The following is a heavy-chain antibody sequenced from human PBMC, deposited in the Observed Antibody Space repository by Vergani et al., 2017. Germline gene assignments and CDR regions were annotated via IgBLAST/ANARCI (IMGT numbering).Heavy chain of an antibody. CDR2: IYYSGST. J-gene: IGHJ6*02. Sequence: QVQLQESGPGLVKPSQTLSLTCTVSGGSISSGDYYWSWIRQPPGKGLEWIGYIYYSGSTYYNPSLKSRVTISVDTSKNQFSLKLSSVTAAETAVYYCARDKGHVDTAMDHYYYYGMDVWGQGTTVTVSS. CDR1: GGSISSGDYY. D-gene: IGHD5-18*01. V-gene: IGHV4-30-4*08. CDR3: ARDKGHVDTAMDHYYYYGMDV.